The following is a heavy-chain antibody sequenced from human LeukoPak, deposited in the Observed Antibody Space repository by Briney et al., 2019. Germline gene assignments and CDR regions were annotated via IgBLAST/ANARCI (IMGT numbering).Heavy chain of an antibody. D-gene: IGHD3-10*01. Sequence: SETLSLTCAVYGGSFSGYYWNWIRQPPGKGLDWIGYIYYGGSTNCNPSLKSRVTISVDTSKNQFSLKLSSVTAADTAVYYCARGTIGSYTYWGQGTLVTVSS. J-gene: IGHJ4*02. CDR2: IYYGGST. CDR1: GGSFSGYY. V-gene: IGHV4-34*11. CDR3: ARGTIGSYTY.